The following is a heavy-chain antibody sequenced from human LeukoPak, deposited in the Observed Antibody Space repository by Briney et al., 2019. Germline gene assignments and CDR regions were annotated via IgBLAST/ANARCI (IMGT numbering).Heavy chain of an antibody. V-gene: IGHV3-30-3*01. CDR1: GFTFSSYA. CDR2: ISYYGSNK. CDR3: ARDSCGLDY. Sequence: GGSVRLSCAASGFTFSSYAMHWVRQAPGKGLEWVAVISYYGSNKYYADSVKGRFTISRDKSKNTLYLQMNSLRAEDTAVYYCARDSCGLDYWGQGTLVTVSS. J-gene: IGHJ4*02. D-gene: IGHD5-18*01.